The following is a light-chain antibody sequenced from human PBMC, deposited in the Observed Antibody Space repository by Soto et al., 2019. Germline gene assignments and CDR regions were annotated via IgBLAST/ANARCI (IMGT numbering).Light chain of an antibody. Sequence: QSVLTQPPSVSAAPGQEVTISCSGSSSNIGNNYVSWYQQLPGTAPKLLIYDNNKRPSGIPDRFSGSKSGPSATLGITGLQTGDEADYYCGTCHSSLSAVVFGGGTTLTVL. CDR1: SSNIGNNY. CDR2: DNN. V-gene: IGLV1-51*01. J-gene: IGLJ2*01. CDR3: GTCHSSLSAVV.